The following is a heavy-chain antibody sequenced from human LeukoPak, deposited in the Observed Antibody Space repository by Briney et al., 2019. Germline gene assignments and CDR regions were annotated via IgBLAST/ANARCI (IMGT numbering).Heavy chain of an antibody. V-gene: IGHV3-48*03. J-gene: IGHJ4*02. D-gene: IGHD2-2*01. CDR3: ARERYCSSTSCYAALFDY. CDR1: GFTFSSYE. CDR2: ISSSGSTI. Sequence: PGGSLRLSCAASGFTFSSYEMNWVRQAPGKGLEWVSHISSSGSTIYYADSVKGRFTISRDNAKNSLYLQMNSLRAEDTAVYYCARERYCSSTSCYAALFDYWGQGTLVTVSS.